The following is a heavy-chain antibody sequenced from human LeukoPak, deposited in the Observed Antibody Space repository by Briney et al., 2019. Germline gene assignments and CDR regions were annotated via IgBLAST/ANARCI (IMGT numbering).Heavy chain of an antibody. CDR1: GGSFSGNN. J-gene: IGHJ5*01. CDR3: ARGSPKHDS. CDR2: INHSGAT. V-gene: IGHV4-34*01. Sequence: SPSETLSLTCAVYGGSFSGNNWNWIRQPPGKGLEWIGEINHSGATKYNPSLKSRLTISVDPSKNQFSLKLKSVTAADTAVYYCARGSPKHDSWGQGTLVTVSS.